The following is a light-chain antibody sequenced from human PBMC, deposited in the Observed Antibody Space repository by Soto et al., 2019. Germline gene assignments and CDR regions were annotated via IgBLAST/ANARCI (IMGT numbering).Light chain of an antibody. J-gene: IGLJ1*01. CDR1: SSDVGGYNY. Sequence: QSVLTQPASVSGSPGQSITISCTGTSSDVGGYNYVSWYQQHPVKAPKLLIYDVSDRPSGVSIRFSGSKSGNTASLTISGLQAEDAADYYCGSYTTSSTLVFGTGTKVTVL. V-gene: IGLV2-14*03. CDR2: DVS. CDR3: GSYTTSSTLV.